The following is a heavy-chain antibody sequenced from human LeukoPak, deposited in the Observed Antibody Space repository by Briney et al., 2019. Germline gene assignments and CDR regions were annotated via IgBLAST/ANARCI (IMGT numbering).Heavy chain of an antibody. CDR2: ISSSGSTI. CDR3: ARVYYDFWDAFDI. D-gene: IGHD3-3*01. J-gene: IGHJ3*02. Sequence: GGSLRLSCAASGFTFSDYYMSWIRQAPGKGLEWVSYISSSGSTIYYADSVKGRFTISRDNAKNSLYLQMNSLRAEDTAVYYCARVYYDFWDAFDIWGQGTMVTVSS. V-gene: IGHV3-11*04. CDR1: GFTFSDYY.